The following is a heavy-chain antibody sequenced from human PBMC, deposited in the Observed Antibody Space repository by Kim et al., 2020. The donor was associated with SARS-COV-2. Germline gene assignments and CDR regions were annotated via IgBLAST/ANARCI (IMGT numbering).Heavy chain of an antibody. J-gene: IGHJ4*01. V-gene: IGHV4-4*07. Sequence: SETLSLTCTVSGDSISSYYWSWIRQPAGKGLEWIGRIYATGNTNYNPSLKSRVTMSIDTSKNQFSLTLTSVTAADTAVYYCASRRSGHNYLVYLCHGTL. CDR1: GDSISSYY. D-gene: IGHD6-25*01. CDR3: ASRRSGHNYLVY. CDR2: IYATGNT.